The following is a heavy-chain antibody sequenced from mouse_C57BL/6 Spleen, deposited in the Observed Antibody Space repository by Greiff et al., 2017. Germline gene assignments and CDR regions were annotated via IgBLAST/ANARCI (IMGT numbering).Heavy chain of an antibody. V-gene: IGHV1-66*01. CDR1: GYSFTSYY. CDR3: AREEDYYGSSYFDY. CDR2: IYPGSGNT. D-gene: IGHD1-1*01. Sequence: VQGVESGPELVKPGASVKISCKASGYSFTSYYIHWVKQRPGQGLEWIGWIYPGSGNTKYNEKFKGKATLTADTSSSTAYMQLSSLTSEDSAVYYCAREEDYYGSSYFDYWGQGTTLTVSS. J-gene: IGHJ2*01.